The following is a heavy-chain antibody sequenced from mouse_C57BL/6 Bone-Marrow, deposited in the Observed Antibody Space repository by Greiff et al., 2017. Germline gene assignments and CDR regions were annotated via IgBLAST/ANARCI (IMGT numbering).Heavy chain of an antibody. CDR3: VRGISSCAY. V-gene: IGHV3-6*01. Sequence: VQLKESGPGLVKPSQSLSLTCSVTGYSITSGYYWNWIRQFPGNKLEWMGYISYDGSNNYNPSLKNRISITRDTSKNQFFLKLNSVTTEDTATYNCVRGISSCAYWGEGTLGTVSA. D-gene: IGHD6-2*01. CDR2: ISYDGSN. J-gene: IGHJ3*01. CDR1: GYSITSGYY.